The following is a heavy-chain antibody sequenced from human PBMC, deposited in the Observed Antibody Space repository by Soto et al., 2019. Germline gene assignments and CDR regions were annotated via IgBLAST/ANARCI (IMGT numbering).Heavy chain of an antibody. CDR3: ATTDFEVNPYFLDY. J-gene: IGHJ4*02. Sequence: WLRQAPGQGLEWMGWITPNNGNTKYAQTLQGRVTMTTDTSTSTVYMELGSLRSDDTAVYYCATTDFEVNPYFLDYWGQGTLVTVTS. V-gene: IGHV1-18*01. CDR2: ITPNNGNT. D-gene: IGHD3-3*01.